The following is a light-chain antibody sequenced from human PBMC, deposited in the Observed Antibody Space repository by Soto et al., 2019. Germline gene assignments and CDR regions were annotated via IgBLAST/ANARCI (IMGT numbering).Light chain of an antibody. Sequence: QSALTQPASVSGSPGQSITISCTGTSSDVGSYNLVSWYQQHPGKAPKLMIYEVSKRPSRVSNRFSGSKSGNTASLTISGLQAEDEADYYCCSYAGSSTFFYVFGTGTKLTVL. J-gene: IGLJ1*01. CDR1: SSDVGSYNL. CDR2: EVS. CDR3: CSYAGSSTFFYV. V-gene: IGLV2-23*02.